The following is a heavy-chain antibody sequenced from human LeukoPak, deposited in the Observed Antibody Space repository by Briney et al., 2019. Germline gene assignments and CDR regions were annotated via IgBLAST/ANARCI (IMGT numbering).Heavy chain of an antibody. CDR1: GFIFSSYS. J-gene: IGHJ4*02. CDR3: AKEVALVVVRGQRGGHFFDF. CDR2: IVISGGSA. D-gene: IGHD3-10*01. Sequence: GGSLRLSCAASGFIFSSYSMNWVRQAPGKRLEWVSGIVISGGSAVYADSVKGRFVISKDTSENTVYLQMNSLRADDAAVYFCAKEVALVVVRGQRGGHFFDFWGQGALVTVSS. V-gene: IGHV3-23*01.